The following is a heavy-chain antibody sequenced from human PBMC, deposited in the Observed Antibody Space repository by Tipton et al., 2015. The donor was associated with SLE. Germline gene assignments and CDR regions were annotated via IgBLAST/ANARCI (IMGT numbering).Heavy chain of an antibody. D-gene: IGHD4-11*01. V-gene: IGHV4-59*11. CDR3: ARLGGYSTYFDY. CDR1: GGSISSHY. Sequence: TLSLTCTVSGGSISSHYWSWIRQPPGKGLEWIGYIYYSGGTNYNPSLKSRVTMSVDTSKNQFSLKLSSVTAADTAVYYCARLGGYSTYFDYWGQGTLVTVSS. J-gene: IGHJ4*02. CDR2: IYYSGGT.